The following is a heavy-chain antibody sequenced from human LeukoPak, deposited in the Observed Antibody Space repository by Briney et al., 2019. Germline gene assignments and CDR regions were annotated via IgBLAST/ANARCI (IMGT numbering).Heavy chain of an antibody. V-gene: IGHV1-2*02. J-gene: IGHJ4*02. CDR1: GYTFTGYY. Sequence: ASVKVSCKASGYTFTGYYMHWVRQAPGQGLEWMGWINPNSGGTNYAQKLQGRVTMTTDTSTSTAYMELRSLRSDDTAVYYCARGDPLGIAAATDYWGQGTLVTVSS. CDR3: ARGDPLGIAAATDY. D-gene: IGHD6-13*01. CDR2: INPNSGGT.